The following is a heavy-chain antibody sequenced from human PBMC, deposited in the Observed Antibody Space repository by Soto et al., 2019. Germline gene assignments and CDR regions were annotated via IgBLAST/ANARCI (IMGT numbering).Heavy chain of an antibody. Sequence: SQTLSLTCAISGDSVSSNSAWNWIRQSPSRGLEWLGRTYYRSKWYSDYAESVKSRMTINPDTSKNQFSLQLNSVTPEDTAVYYCARDLIVAAGGENYYSGMDVWGQGTTVTVYS. D-gene: IGHD1-26*01. V-gene: IGHV6-1*01. J-gene: IGHJ6*02. CDR1: GDSVSSNSA. CDR2: TYYRSKWYS. CDR3: ARDLIVAAGGENYYSGMDV.